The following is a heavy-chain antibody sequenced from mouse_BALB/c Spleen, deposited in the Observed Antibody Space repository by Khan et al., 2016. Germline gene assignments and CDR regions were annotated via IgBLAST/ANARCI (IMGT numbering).Heavy chain of an antibody. J-gene: IGHJ3*01. V-gene: IGHV14-3*02. CDR1: GFNIKDTY. D-gene: IGHD2-4*01. Sequence: VQLKESGAELVKPGASVKLSCTASGFNIKDTYMHWVKQRPEQGLEWIGRIDPANGNTKYDPKFQVKATITADTSSNTAYLQLSSLTSEDTAVYYYSRTPNDYDVGCAYWGQGTLVTGSA. CDR3: SRTPNDYDVGCAY. CDR2: IDPANGNT.